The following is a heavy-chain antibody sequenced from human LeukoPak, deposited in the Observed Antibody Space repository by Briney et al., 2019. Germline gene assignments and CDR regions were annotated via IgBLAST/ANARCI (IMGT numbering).Heavy chain of an antibody. Sequence: PSETLSLTCTVSGGSISSGGYYWSWIRQHPGKGLEWIGYIYYSGSTYYNPSLKSRVTISVDTSKNQFSLKLSSVTAADTAVYYCARDRSYYYDSHTYFDYWGQGTLVTVSS. V-gene: IGHV4-31*03. J-gene: IGHJ4*02. CDR1: GGSISSGGYY. CDR3: ARDRSYYYDSHTYFDY. CDR2: IYYSGST. D-gene: IGHD3-22*01.